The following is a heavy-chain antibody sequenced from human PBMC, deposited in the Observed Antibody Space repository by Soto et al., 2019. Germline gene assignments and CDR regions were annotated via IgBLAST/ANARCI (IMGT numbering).Heavy chain of an antibody. CDR2: ISWNSGSI. V-gene: IGHV3-9*01. J-gene: IGHJ4*02. CDR3: AKGVRDSSGYYDFDY. Sequence: GGSLRLSCAASGFTFDDYAMHWVRQAPGKGLEWVSGISWNSGSIGYADSVKGRFTISRDNAKNSLYLQMNSLRAEDTALYYCAKGVRDSSGYYDFDYWGQGTLVTVSS. D-gene: IGHD3-22*01. CDR1: GFTFDDYA.